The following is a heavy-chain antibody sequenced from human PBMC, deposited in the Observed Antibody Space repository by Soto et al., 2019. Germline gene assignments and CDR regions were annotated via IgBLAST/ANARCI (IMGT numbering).Heavy chain of an antibody. D-gene: IGHD1-26*01. CDR1: GGTFSSYD. CDR3: AREGFSGRYFPY. V-gene: IGHV1-69*01. Sequence: QVQQVQSGAEAKTPGSLVKVSCNASGGTFSSYDISWVRQAPGQGLEWLGGIIPSFGKGNYQQNFQGRLTITADESTSTVYMELSGLTSGDTAVYYGAREGFSGRYFPYWGQGTLVTASS. J-gene: IGHJ4*02. CDR2: IIPSFGKG.